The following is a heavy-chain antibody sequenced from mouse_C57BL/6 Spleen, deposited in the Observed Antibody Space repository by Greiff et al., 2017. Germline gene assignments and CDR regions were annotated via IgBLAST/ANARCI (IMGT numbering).Heavy chain of an antibody. CDR1: GFTFSSYG. CDR2: ISSGGSYT. V-gene: IGHV5-6*01. J-gene: IGHJ4*01. Sequence: EVKLVESGGDLVKPGGSLKLSCAASGFTFSSYGMSWVRQTPDKRLEWVATISSGGSYTYYPDSVKGRFTISRDNAKNTLYLQMSSLKSEDTAMYYCTRTDAMDYWGQGTSVTVSS. CDR3: TRTDAMDY.